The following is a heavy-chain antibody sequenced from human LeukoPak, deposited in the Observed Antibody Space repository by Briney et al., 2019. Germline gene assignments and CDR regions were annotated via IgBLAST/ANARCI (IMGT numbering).Heavy chain of an antibody. Sequence: GGSLRLSCAASGFTFSSYSMNWVRQAPGKGLEWVSYISSSSSTIYYADSVKGRFTISRDNAKNSLYLQMNSLRDEDTAVYYCARDANYGDWYYFDYWGQGTLVTVSS. CDR3: ARDANYGDWYYFDY. CDR1: GFTFSSYS. V-gene: IGHV3-48*02. D-gene: IGHD4-17*01. CDR2: ISSSSSTI. J-gene: IGHJ4*02.